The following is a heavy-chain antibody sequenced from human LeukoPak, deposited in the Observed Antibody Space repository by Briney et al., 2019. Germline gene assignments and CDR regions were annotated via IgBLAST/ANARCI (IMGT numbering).Heavy chain of an antibody. CDR2: IYSGGST. Sequence: GGSLRLSCAASGFTVSSNYMSWVRQAPGKGLEWVSVIYSGGSTYYADSVKGRFTISRDNSKNTLYLQMNSLRAEDTAVYYCARDNSAEYGSGSPVLDYWGQGTLVTVSS. V-gene: IGHV3-66*01. CDR1: GFTVSSNY. D-gene: IGHD3-10*01. CDR3: ARDNSAEYGSGSPVLDY. J-gene: IGHJ4*02.